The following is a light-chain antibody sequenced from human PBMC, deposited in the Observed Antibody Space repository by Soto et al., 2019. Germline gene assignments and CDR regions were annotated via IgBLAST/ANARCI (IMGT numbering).Light chain of an antibody. CDR1: SSSIGSNI. CDR3: AAWDDSLNGVV. V-gene: IGLV1-44*01. CDR2: IND. Sequence: QPVLTQPPSASGTPGQRVTISCSGSSSSIGSNIVNWYQQLPGTAPKLLIYINDQRPSGVPDRFSGSKSGTSASLAISGLQSEDEADYFCAAWDDSLNGVVFGGGTKLTVL. J-gene: IGLJ2*01.